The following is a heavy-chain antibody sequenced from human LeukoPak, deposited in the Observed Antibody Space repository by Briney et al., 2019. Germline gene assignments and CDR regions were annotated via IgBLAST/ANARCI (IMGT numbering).Heavy chain of an antibody. CDR2: ISSSSSYI. D-gene: IGHD4-17*01. V-gene: IGHV3-21*03. Sequence: GGSLRLSCAASGFTLSGYSMNWVRQAPGKGLEWVSSISSSSSYIYYADSVKGRFTISRDNAKKSMYLQMNSLKAEDTAVYYCTTDRDVYGDYVMISEYFQHWGQGTLVTVPS. J-gene: IGHJ1*01. CDR3: TTDRDVYGDYVMISEYFQH. CDR1: GFTLSGYS.